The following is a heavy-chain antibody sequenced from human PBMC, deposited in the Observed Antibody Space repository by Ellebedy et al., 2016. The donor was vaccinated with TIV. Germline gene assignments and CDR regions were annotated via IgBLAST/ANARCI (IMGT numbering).Heavy chain of an antibody. D-gene: IGHD6-19*01. Sequence: AASVKVSCKASGYTFTSYDINWVRQATGQGLEWMGWMNPNSGNTGYAQKFQGKVTMTRNTSISTAYMELSSLRSEDTAVYYCARGTAVAGTSSLVYWGQGTLVTVSS. J-gene: IGHJ4*02. CDR3: ARGTAVAGTSSLVY. CDR1: GYTFTSYD. CDR2: MNPNSGNT. V-gene: IGHV1-8*01.